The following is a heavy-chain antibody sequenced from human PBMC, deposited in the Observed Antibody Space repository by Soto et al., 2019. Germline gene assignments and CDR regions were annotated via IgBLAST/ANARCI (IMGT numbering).Heavy chain of an antibody. CDR1: GYSFTSYW. CDR3: ARHGAGSSWYVKYYGMDV. D-gene: IGHD6-13*01. V-gene: IGHV5-10-1*01. Sequence: PGESLKISCNGSGYSFTSYWISWVRQMPGKGLEWMGRIDPSDSYTNYSPSFQGHVTISADKSISTAYLQWSSLKASDTAMYYCARHGAGSSWYVKYYGMDVWGQGTKVPVYS. CDR2: IDPSDSYT. J-gene: IGHJ6*02.